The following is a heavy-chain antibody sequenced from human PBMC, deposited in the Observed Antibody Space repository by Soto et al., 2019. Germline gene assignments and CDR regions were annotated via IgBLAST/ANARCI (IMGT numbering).Heavy chain of an antibody. CDR2: IYYSGST. CDR3: ARHAPVMELRPLFDP. J-gene: IGHJ5*02. D-gene: IGHD1-7*01. V-gene: IGHV4-39*01. CDR1: GGSISSSSYY. Sequence: SETLSLTCTVSGGSISSSSYYWGWIRQPPGKGLEWIGSIYYSGSTYYNPSLKSRVTISVDTSKNQFSLKLSSVTAADTAVYYCARHAPVMELRPLFDPWGQGTLVTVSS.